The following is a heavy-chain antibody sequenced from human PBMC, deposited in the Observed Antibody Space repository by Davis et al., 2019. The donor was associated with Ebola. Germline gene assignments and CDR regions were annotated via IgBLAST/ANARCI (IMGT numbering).Heavy chain of an antibody. D-gene: IGHD6-19*01. Sequence: PSETLSLTCTVSGDSMSGYYWSWIRQPPGKGLEWIGYIYKIGSTNYNPSRQSRVTFSVDSSKNQFSLKVSSVTAADTAVYYCARADTSGWAFYFDHWGQGTLVTVSS. V-gene: IGHV4-59*01. CDR2: IYKIGST. J-gene: IGHJ4*02. CDR1: GDSMSGYY. CDR3: ARADTSGWAFYFDH.